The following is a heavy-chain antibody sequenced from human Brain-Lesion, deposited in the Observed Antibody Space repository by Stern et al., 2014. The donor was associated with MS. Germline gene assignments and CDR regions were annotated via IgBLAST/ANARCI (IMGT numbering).Heavy chain of an antibody. Sequence: VQLVESGGGVVQPGRSLRLSCAASGFTFSAYGMHWVRQDPGKGLEWVAVIWFDGSTKYYADSVKGRFTISRDNSKNTLYLQLNSLRAEDTAVFYCARGLYYFDYWGRGTLVTVSS. J-gene: IGHJ4*02. CDR2: IWFDGSTK. V-gene: IGHV3-33*01. CDR1: GFTFSAYG. CDR3: ARGLYYFDY.